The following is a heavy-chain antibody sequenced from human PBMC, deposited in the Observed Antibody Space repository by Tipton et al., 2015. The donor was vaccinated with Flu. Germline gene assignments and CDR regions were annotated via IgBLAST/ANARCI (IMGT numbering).Heavy chain of an antibody. CDR2: IKQDGSDK. D-gene: IGHD3-10*01. CDR3: ARDPTPAGSGY. V-gene: IGHV3-7*01. J-gene: IGHJ4*02. CDR1: GFTFSDYW. Sequence: SLRLSCAASGFTFSDYWMTWVRQAPGKGLEWVANIKQDGSDKYYVDSVKGRFTVSRDNAKNSLFLQMNSLRAEDTAVYYCARDPTPAGSGYWGQGTLVTVSS.